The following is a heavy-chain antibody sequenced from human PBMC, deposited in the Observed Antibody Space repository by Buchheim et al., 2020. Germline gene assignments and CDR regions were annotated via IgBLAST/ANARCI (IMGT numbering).Heavy chain of an antibody. D-gene: IGHD3-22*01. J-gene: IGHJ5*02. CDR2: IVGSGSTT. CDR1: GFTFPSYA. V-gene: IGHV3-23*04. CDR3: AKTLRGSYYYDATGYSSDS. Sequence: EVQLVESGGHFVQPGGSLRLSCAASGFTFPSYAMIWVRQAPGKGLEWVSAIVGSGSTTSYADSVRGRFNISRDNSKDTLYLQMNSLRVEDTARYFCAKTLRGSYYYDATGYSSDSWGKGTL.